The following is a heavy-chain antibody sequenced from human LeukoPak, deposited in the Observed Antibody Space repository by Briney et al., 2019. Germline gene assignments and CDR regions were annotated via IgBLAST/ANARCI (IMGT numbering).Heavy chain of an antibody. Sequence: GGSLRLSCAASGFTVNNNYMSWVRQAPGKGLEWVSVIYRDGSTYYADSVKGRFTISRDNSKNTLYLQMNSLRADDTAVYYCARDYPDGALIFQYWGQGTLVTASS. D-gene: IGHD3-9*01. J-gene: IGHJ4*02. CDR1: GFTVNNNY. CDR2: IYRDGST. CDR3: ARDYPDGALIFQY. V-gene: IGHV3-66*01.